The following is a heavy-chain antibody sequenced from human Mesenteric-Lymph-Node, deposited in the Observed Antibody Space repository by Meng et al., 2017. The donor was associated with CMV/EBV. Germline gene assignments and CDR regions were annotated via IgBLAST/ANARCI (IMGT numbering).Heavy chain of an antibody. V-gene: IGHV3-23*01. CDR2: ISDSGDGT. J-gene: IGHJ4*02. CDR3: ARRYYDSSGYLRYFDY. CDR1: GFTFSSYA. D-gene: IGHD3-22*01. Sequence: GGSLRLSCVASGFTFSSYAMSWVRQAPGKGLEWVSAISDSGDGTDYADSVKGRFSISRDNAKNSLYLQMNSLRAEDTALYYCARRYYDSSGYLRYFDYWGQGTLVTVSS.